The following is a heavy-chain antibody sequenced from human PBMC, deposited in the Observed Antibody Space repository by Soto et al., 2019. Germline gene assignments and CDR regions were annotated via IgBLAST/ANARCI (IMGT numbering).Heavy chain of an antibody. D-gene: IGHD3-22*01. J-gene: IGHJ3*02. CDR3: ARREDYYDSSGLLEQGAFDI. CDR1: GGTFSSYA. V-gene: IGHV1-69*06. Sequence: QVQLVQSGAEVKKPGSSVKVSRKASGGTFSSYAISWVRQAPGQGLEWMGGIIPIFGTANYAQKFQGRVTITADKSTSTAYMELSSLRSEDTAVYYCARREDYYDSSGLLEQGAFDIWGQGTMVTVSS. CDR2: IIPIFGTA.